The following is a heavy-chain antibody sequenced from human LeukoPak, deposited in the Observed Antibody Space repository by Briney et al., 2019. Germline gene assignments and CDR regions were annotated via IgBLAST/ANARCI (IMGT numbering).Heavy chain of an antibody. Sequence: SETLSLTCTVSGGSISSYYWSWIRQPPGKGLEWIGYIYYSGSTNYNPSLKSRVTISVDTSKNQFSLKLSSVTAADTAVYYCARGRNYDFWSGTGSYYYYGMDVWGQGTTVTVSS. J-gene: IGHJ6*02. CDR3: ARGRNYDFWSGTGSYYYYGMDV. D-gene: IGHD3-3*01. CDR2: IYYSGST. V-gene: IGHV4-59*12. CDR1: GGSISSYY.